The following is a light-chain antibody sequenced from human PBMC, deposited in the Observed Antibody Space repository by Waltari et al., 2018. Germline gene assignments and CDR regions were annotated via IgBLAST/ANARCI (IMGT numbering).Light chain of an antibody. J-gene: IGKJ3*01. V-gene: IGKV1-12*01. CDR2: AAS. CDR1: QDISTW. Sequence: DIQMTQSPSSVSASVGDRVTIPCRASQDISTWLAWYQQKPGKAPKVLIYAASSLQSGVPSRFSGSGSGTDFTLTITSVQPEDSATYYCQQANIFPFAFGPGTKVHIK. CDR3: QQANIFPFA.